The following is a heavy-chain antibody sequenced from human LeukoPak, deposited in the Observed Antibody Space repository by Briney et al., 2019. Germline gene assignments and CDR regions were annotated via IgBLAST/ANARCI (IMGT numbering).Heavy chain of an antibody. CDR3: ARDDGLGYCSSMTCYVFDY. Sequence: ASVKVSCKSSGYTFTNYAVSWLRRAPGQGLEWMGWISAYNYNTNYAQKFQGRLTMTTDPSTNTGYMELRSLRSDDTAVYYCARDDGLGYCSSMTCYVFDYWGQGTLVTVSS. V-gene: IGHV1-18*01. J-gene: IGHJ4*02. CDR2: ISAYNYNT. D-gene: IGHD2-2*01. CDR1: GYTFTNYA.